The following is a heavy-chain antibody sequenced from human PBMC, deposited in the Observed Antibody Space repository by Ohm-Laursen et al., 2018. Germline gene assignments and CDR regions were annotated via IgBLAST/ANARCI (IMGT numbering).Heavy chain of an antibody. CDR2: IYYSGST. CDR3: ARDDCSSTSCYGHTHFDP. Sequence: SETLSLTCTVSGGSISSYYWSWIRQPPGKGLEWIGYIYYSGSTKHNPSLKSRVTISVDTSKNQFSLKLSSVTAADTAVYYCARDDCSSTSCYGHTHFDPWGQGTLVTVSS. CDR1: GGSISSYY. J-gene: IGHJ5*02. V-gene: IGHV4-59*01. D-gene: IGHD2-2*01.